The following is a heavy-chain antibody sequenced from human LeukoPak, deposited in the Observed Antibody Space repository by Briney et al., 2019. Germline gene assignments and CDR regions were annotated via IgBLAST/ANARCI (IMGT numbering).Heavy chain of an antibody. J-gene: IGHJ6*02. CDR2: ISYDGSNK. V-gene: IGHV3-30*18. D-gene: IGHD6-13*01. CDR1: GFTFSSYG. CDR3: AKDLAYSSSWTPGYYYYYGMDV. Sequence: GRSLRLSCAASGFTFSSYGMDWVRQAPGKGLEWVAVISYDGSNKYYADSVKGRFTISRDNSKNTLYLQMNSLRAEDTAVYYCAKDLAYSSSWTPGYYYYYGMDVWGQGTTVTVSS.